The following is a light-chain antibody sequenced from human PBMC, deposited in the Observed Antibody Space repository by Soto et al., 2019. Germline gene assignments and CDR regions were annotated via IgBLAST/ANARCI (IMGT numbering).Light chain of an antibody. CDR2: GAS. CDR3: QQYGITPLT. J-gene: IGKJ4*01. Sequence: EIVLTQSPGTLSLSPGERANLSCRASQSVSSNSLVWYQQKPGQSPRLLISGASSRATGIPVRLSCSGSGTNFTLTISRLEPEDYPVYYCQQYGITPLTFGGGTKVEIK. CDR1: QSVSSNS. V-gene: IGKV3-20*01.